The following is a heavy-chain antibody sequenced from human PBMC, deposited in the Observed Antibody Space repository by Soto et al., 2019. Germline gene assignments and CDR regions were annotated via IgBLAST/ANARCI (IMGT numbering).Heavy chain of an antibody. CDR1: GFIFSTFT. D-gene: IGHD6-13*01. Sequence: PGGSLRLSCAASGFIFSTFTMHWVRQAPGKGLEWVAVISYDGTNTYYADSVKGRFTISRDNSKNTLDLQMSSLRPEDTAMYYCARLTYSSSWWTFDYWGQGTLVTVSS. J-gene: IGHJ4*02. CDR2: ISYDGTNT. CDR3: ARLTYSSSWWTFDY. V-gene: IGHV3-30-3*01.